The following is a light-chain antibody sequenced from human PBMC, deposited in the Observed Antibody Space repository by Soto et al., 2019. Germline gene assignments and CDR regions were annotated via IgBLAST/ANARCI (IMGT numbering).Light chain of an antibody. CDR2: AAS. CDR3: QQSYSTPYT. V-gene: IGKV1-39*01. J-gene: IGKJ2*01. Sequence: DIQMTQSPSSLSASVGDRVTITCRASQSISSYLNWYQQKPGKAPKLLIYAASSLQSGVPARFSGSGSGTDLTLTISSLQPEDSATYYCQQSYSTPYTFGHGTKLEIK. CDR1: QSISSY.